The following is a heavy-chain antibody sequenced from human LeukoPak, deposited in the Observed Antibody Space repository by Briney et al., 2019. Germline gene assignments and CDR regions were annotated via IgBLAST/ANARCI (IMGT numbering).Heavy chain of an antibody. D-gene: IGHD2-2*01. Sequence: ASVKVSCKASGYTFTGFGTTWVRQAPGQGPEWMGWITIGDGNTHYGQRFQDRVSMTRDIGSNTAFLELTRLRSDDTAVYFCSRSYHSTSWYYFDLWGQGTLVTVSS. CDR2: ITIGDGNT. CDR1: GYTFTGFG. J-gene: IGHJ4*02. V-gene: IGHV1-18*01. CDR3: SRSYHSTSWYYFDL.